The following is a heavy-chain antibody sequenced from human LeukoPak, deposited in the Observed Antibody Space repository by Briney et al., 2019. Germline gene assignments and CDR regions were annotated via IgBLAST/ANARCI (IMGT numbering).Heavy chain of an antibody. Sequence: PGGSLRLSCAASGFTFSTYNMNWVRQAPGKGLEWVSFISSSGSYIYYADSVKGRFTISRDNAKNSLYVQMNSLRAEDTAVYYCARDRGGSAPYYFGYWGQGTLVTVSS. V-gene: IGHV3-21*01. CDR3: ARDRGGSAPYYFGY. CDR1: GFTFSTYN. D-gene: IGHD2-15*01. J-gene: IGHJ4*02. CDR2: ISSSGSYI.